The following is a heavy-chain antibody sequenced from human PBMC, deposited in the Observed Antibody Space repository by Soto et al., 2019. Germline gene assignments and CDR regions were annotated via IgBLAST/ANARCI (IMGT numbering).Heavy chain of an antibody. CDR1: GFSFSSHW. V-gene: IGHV3-7*01. CDR2: INGDGSEV. Sequence: VGSLRLSCTASGFSFSSHWMTWVRQAPGKGLVWVANINGDGSEVYYVDSVKGRFTVSRDNTKNSVYLQMNNLGVQDTAVYYCARDSSDWSRDYWGQGTLVTVSS. CDR3: ARDSSDWSRDY. J-gene: IGHJ4*02. D-gene: IGHD6-19*01.